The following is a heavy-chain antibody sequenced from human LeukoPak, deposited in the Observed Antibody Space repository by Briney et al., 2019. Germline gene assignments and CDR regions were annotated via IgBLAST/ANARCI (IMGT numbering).Heavy chain of an antibody. Sequence: GGSLRLSCAASGFTVSSNYMSWVRQAPGKGLEWVSIIYSGGITYYADSVKGRFTISRDNSKSTLYLQMNSLRAEDTAVYYCARDFGWISGLDYWGQGTLVTVSS. CDR2: IYSGGIT. J-gene: IGHJ4*02. V-gene: IGHV3-53*01. D-gene: IGHD2-2*03. CDR1: GFTVSSNY. CDR3: ARDFGWISGLDY.